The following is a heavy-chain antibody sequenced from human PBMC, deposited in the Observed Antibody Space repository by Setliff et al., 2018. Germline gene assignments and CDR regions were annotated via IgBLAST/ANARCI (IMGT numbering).Heavy chain of an antibody. D-gene: IGHD4-17*01. J-gene: IGHJ2*01. V-gene: IGHV4-39*01. CDR1: GGPVTRTTTF. CDR2: TYDSGGT. CDR3: ARHRRPDYGDFISWYFDL. Sequence: PSETLSLTCTVSGGPVTRTTTFWGWVRQTPGKGLEWIGSTYDSGGTYYNPSLKSRVTISLDMSKNQFSLRLNSLTAADTAVYFCARHRRPDYGDFISWYFDLWGRGTLVTVSS.